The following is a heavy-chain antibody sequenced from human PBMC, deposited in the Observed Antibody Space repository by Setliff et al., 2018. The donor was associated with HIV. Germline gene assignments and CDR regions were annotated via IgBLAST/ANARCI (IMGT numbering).Heavy chain of an antibody. Sequence: PSETLSLTCTVSGGSISSGYYYWSWIRQSPGKRLEWIGYIHYSGSTNYNPSLNSRVAISVDTSKNQFSLKLSSVTAADTAVYYCARGLSFYDPGGFDYWGQGTLVTVSS. CDR1: GGSISSGYYY. CDR3: ARGLSFYDPGGFDY. J-gene: IGHJ4*02. CDR2: IHYSGST. V-gene: IGHV4-61*01. D-gene: IGHD3-22*01.